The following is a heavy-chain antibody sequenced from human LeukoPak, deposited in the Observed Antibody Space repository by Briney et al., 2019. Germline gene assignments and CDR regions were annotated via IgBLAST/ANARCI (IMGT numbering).Heavy chain of an antibody. Sequence: PGGSLRLSCAASGFTFSSYGMHWVRQAPGKGLEWVAVISYDGSNKYYADSVKGRFTISRDNSKNTLYLQMNSLRAEDTAVYYCAKLNVDTAMVTFLDYWGQGTLVTVSS. CDR2: ISYDGSNK. V-gene: IGHV3-30*18. D-gene: IGHD5-18*01. J-gene: IGHJ4*02. CDR3: AKLNVDTAMVTFLDY. CDR1: GFTFSSYG.